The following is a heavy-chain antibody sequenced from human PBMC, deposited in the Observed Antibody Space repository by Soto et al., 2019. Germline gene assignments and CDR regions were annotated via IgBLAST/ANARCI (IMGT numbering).Heavy chain of an antibody. CDR3: ARGRGFRLLGVPLDS. Sequence: KPSETLSLTCAVSGFSIDTAYFWGWIRQTPGEGLEYIGLIPHSGRTFSNPSLKSRLTISFDTAKNEFSLNLKSVTAAGTAVYYCARGRGFRLLGVPLDSWGPGTPVTVSS. D-gene: IGHD3-10*01. V-gene: IGHV4-38-2*01. CDR1: GFSIDTAYF. J-gene: IGHJ4*02. CDR2: IPHSGRT.